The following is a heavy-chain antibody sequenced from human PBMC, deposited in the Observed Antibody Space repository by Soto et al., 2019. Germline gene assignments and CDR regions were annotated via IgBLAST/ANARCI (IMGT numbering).Heavy chain of an antibody. CDR3: ARLVGAYDSYFDH. V-gene: IGHV5-51*01. J-gene: IGHJ4*02. CDR1: GYYFARTW. D-gene: IGHD5-12*01. Sequence: GESLKISCKASGYYFARTWIGWVRQLPGKGLDWLGIIYPGDSETRYSPSFRGQVTFSVDMSVSTAYLQWSSLKTSDITIYYCARLVGAYDSYFDHWGQGTRVT. CDR2: IYPGDSET.